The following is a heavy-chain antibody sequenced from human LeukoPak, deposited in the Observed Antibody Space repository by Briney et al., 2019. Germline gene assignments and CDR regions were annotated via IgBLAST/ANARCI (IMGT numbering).Heavy chain of an antibody. D-gene: IGHD3-9*01. CDR1: GGSISSYY. J-gene: IGHJ6*02. Sequence: SETLSLTCTVSGGSISSYYWSWIRQPAGKGLEWIGRIYTSGSTNYNPSLKSRVTMSVDTSKNQFSLKLSSVTAADTAVCYCARGLTGYPTYYYYYGMDVWGQGTTVTVSS. CDR3: ARGLTGYPTYYYYYGMDV. CDR2: IYTSGST. V-gene: IGHV4-4*07.